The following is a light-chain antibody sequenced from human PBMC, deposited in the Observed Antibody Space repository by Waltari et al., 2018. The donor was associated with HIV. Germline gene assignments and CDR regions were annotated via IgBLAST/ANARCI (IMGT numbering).Light chain of an antibody. CDR1: SSNIGAGYD. J-gene: IGLJ2*01. Sequence: QSVLTQPPSVSGAPGQRVTISCTGSSSNIGAGYDVHWYQQLPGTAPKLLIYGNSNRPSGVPDRFSGSKSVTSASLAITGLQAEYDADYYCQSYDSSLSAPVVVGGGTKLTVL. CDR2: GNS. CDR3: QSYDSSLSAPVV. V-gene: IGLV1-40*01.